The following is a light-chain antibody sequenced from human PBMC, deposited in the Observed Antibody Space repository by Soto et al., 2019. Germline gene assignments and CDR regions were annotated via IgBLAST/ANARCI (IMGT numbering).Light chain of an antibody. CDR1: QGISSA. CDR2: DAS. V-gene: IGKV1-13*02. Sequence: AIQLTQSPSSLSASVGDRVTITCRASQGISSALAWYQQKPGKAPKLLIYDASSLESGVPSRFSRSGSGTDFTLTISSLQPEDFATYYCQQFNSYPPIFTFGPVTTVDIK. CDR3: QQFNSYPPIFT. J-gene: IGKJ3*01.